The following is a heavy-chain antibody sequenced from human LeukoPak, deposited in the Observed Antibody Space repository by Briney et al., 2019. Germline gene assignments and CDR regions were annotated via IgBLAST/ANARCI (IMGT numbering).Heavy chain of an antibody. J-gene: IGHJ4*02. CDR3: ARGFYGSGSQFDY. V-gene: IGHV4-30-2*01. Sequence: SETPSLTCAVSGGSISSGDYPWSWIRQPPGKGLEWIGYIFHTGHTSYNPSLKSRVTISVDMPKNHLSLKLSSVTAADTAVYYCARGFYGSGSQFDYWGQGTLVTVSS. CDR2: IFHTGHT. CDR1: GGSISSGDYP. D-gene: IGHD3-10*01.